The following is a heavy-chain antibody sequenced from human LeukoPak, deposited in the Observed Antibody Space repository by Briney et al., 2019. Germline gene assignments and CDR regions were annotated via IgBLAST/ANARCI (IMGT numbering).Heavy chain of an antibody. J-gene: IGHJ6*02. Sequence: ASVKVSCKASGYTFTSYDINWVRQATGQGLEWMGWMNPNSGNTGYAQKFQGRVTMTRNTSISTAYMELSSLRSEDTAVYYCARVLSFYCSGGSCYSFMDVWGQGTTVTVSS. CDR3: ARVLSFYCSGGSCYSFMDV. CDR1: GYTFTSYD. CDR2: MNPNSGNT. V-gene: IGHV1-8*01. D-gene: IGHD2-15*01.